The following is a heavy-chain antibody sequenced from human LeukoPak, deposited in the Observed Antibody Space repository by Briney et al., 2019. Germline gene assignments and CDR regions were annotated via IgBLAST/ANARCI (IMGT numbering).Heavy chain of an antibody. CDR3: ARVSILFGELLDY. Sequence: PGGSLRLSCAAPGYTVSSNYMCCVRQAPGKGLEWVSVIYSGGSTYYADSVKGRFTISRDNSKNTLYLQMNSLRAAGTAVYYCARVSILFGELLDYWGRGTLVTVSS. D-gene: IGHD3-10*01. CDR2: IYSGGST. V-gene: IGHV3-53*01. CDR1: GYTVSSNY. J-gene: IGHJ4*02.